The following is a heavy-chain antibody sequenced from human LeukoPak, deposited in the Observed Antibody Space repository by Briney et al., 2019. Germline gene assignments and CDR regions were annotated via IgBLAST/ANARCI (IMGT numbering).Heavy chain of an antibody. Sequence: SETLSLTCTVSGGSISSYYWSWIRQPPGKGLEWIGYIYYSGSTNYNPSPKSRVTISVDTSKNQFSLKLSSVTAADTAVYYCARDLGGPGRKIDPWGQGTLVTVSP. CDR2: IYYSGST. D-gene: IGHD3-10*01. CDR3: ARDLGGPGRKIDP. CDR1: GGSISSYY. J-gene: IGHJ5*02. V-gene: IGHV4-59*01.